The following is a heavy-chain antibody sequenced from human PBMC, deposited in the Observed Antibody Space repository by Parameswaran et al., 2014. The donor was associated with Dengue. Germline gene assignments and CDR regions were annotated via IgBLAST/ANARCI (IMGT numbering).Heavy chain of an antibody. J-gene: IGHJ3*02. D-gene: IGHD3-9*01. CDR2: ISAYNGNT. CDR3: ARDWQESDILTGYSPDGAFDI. V-gene: IGHV1-18*01. Sequence: SWVRQAPGQGLEWMGWISAYNGNTNYAQKLQGRVTMTTDTSTSTAYMELRSLRSDDTAVYYCARDWQESDILTGYSPDGAFDIWGQGTMVTVSS.